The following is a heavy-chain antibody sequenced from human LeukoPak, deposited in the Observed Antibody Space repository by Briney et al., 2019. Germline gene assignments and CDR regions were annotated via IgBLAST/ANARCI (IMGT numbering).Heavy chain of an antibody. CDR2: ILYDGTNK. CDR3: AKDSLYYYDSSLDV. Sequence: PGGSLRLSCAASGFTFSSYGMHWVRQAPGKGLEWVAFILYDGTNKYYADSVKGRFTISRDNSKNTLYLQMNSLRAEDTAVYYCAKDSLYYYDSSLDVWGKGTTVTVSS. D-gene: IGHD3-22*01. CDR1: GFTFSSYG. V-gene: IGHV3-30*02. J-gene: IGHJ6*04.